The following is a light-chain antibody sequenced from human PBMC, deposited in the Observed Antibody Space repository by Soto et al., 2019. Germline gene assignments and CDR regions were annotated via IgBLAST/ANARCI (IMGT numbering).Light chain of an antibody. CDR3: SSYTDRKNLV. J-gene: IGLJ1*01. CDR2: DVT. CDR1: SSDIGGYNS. V-gene: IGLV2-8*01. Sequence: QSVMTQSPSASGSPGQSVTISCTGTSSDIGGYNSVSWYQQHPGKAPKVMIYDVTKRPSGVPDRFSGSKSGNTASLTVSALPAEDEADYYCSSYTDRKNLVFGTGTKVTVL.